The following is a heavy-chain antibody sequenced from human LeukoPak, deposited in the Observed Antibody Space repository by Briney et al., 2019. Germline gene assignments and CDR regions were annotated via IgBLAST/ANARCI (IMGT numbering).Heavy chain of an antibody. D-gene: IGHD6-13*01. CDR2: ISGSGGST. J-gene: IGHJ5*02. CDR1: GFTFSSYA. V-gene: IGHV3-23*01. CDR3: AKDYVAAPTGWFDP. Sequence: PGGSLRLSCAASGFTFSSYAMSWVRQAPGRGLEWVSAISGSGGSTYYADSVKGRFTISRDNSKNTLYLQMNSLRAEDTAVYYCAKDYVAAPTGWFDPWGQGTLVTVSS.